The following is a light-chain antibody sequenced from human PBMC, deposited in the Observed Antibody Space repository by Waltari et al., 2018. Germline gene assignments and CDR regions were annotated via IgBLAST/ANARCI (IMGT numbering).Light chain of an antibody. CDR3: QQYFSGHT. V-gene: IGKV4-1*01. Sequence: DIVMTQSPDSLAVSLGERATINCKSSHSVLETSANKNYVAWYQQRPGQSPKMRFYWAAVREAGVRERLSASGSGTDFTLTINSLQAEDVAVYFCQQYFSGHTFGQGTKLEIK. CDR1: HSVLETSANKNY. J-gene: IGKJ2*01. CDR2: WAA.